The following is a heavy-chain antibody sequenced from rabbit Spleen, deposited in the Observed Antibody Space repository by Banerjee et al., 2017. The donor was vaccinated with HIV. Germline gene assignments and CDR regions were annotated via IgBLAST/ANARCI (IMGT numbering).Heavy chain of an antibody. V-gene: IGHV1S45*01. D-gene: IGHD8-1*01. Sequence: QEQLEESGGDLVKPEGSLTLTCTASGLDFSSSYWICWVRQAPGKGLEWIACISAGSSGSTYYASWVNGRFTISKTSSTTVTLQMTSLTGADTATYFCARSASNYIGTAGLWGQGTLVTVS. CDR3: ARSASNYIGTAGL. CDR2: ISAGSSGST. CDR1: GLDFSSSYW. J-gene: IGHJ4*01.